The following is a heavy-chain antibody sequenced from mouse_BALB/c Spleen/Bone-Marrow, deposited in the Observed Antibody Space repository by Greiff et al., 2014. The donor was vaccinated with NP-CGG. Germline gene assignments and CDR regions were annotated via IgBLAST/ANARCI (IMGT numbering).Heavy chain of an antibody. J-gene: IGHJ4*01. Sequence: DVHLVESGGGLVKPGGSLKLSCAASGFTFSSYAMSWVRQTPEKRLEWVATISSGGSYTYYPDSVKGRFTISRDNAKNTLYLQMSSLRSEDTAMYHCARHFITTATGAMDYWGQGTSVTVSS. CDR2: ISSGGSYT. D-gene: IGHD1-2*01. V-gene: IGHV5-9-3*01. CDR1: GFTFSSYA. CDR3: ARHFITTATGAMDY.